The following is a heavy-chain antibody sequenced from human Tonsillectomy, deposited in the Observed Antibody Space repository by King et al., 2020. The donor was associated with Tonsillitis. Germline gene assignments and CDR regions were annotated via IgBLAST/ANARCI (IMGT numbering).Heavy chain of an antibody. CDR1: GFTFDDYA. D-gene: IGHD3-22*01. V-gene: IGHV3-9*01. CDR2: ISWNSNNI. CDR3: AKDIEYYHDSGGYYEKYFDY. J-gene: IGHJ4*02. Sequence: VQLVESGGGLVQPGRSLRLSCAASGFTFDDYAMHWVRQAPGKGLEWVSGISWNSNNIGYADSVQGRFTISRDKAKNSLYLQMNSLTAEDTALYYCAKDIEYYHDSGGYYEKYFDYWGQGTLVTVSS.